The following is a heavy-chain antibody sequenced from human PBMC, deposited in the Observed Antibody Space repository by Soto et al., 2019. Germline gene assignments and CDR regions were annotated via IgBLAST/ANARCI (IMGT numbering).Heavy chain of an antibody. CDR2: IFPIFGRA. CDR1: GGTFSSYA. V-gene: IGHV1-69*01. J-gene: IGHJ3*02. D-gene: IGHD6-19*01. Sequence: QVQLLQSGAEVKKPGSSGKVSCKACGGTFSSYAISWVRQAPGQGLEWMGGIFPIFGRANSAQKFQGRVTITAHDSTSPDYIELSSLRSEDTAVYYSQSDLPQAGALIIAVAGESDAFDIWGQGTIVTASS. CDR3: QSDLPQAGALIIAVAGESDAFDI.